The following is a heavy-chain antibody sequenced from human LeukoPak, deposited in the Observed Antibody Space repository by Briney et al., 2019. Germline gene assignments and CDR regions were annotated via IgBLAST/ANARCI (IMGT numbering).Heavy chain of an antibody. D-gene: IGHD3-16*01. CDR2: ISYDGSNK. CDR3: AKDGGSESPLGY. Sequence: GGSLRLSCAASGFTFSSYGMHWVRQAPGKGLEWVAVISYDGSNKYYADSVKGRFTISRDNSKNTLYLQMNSLRAEDTAVYYCAKDGGSESPLGYWGQGTLVTVSS. CDR1: GFTFSSYG. V-gene: IGHV3-30*18. J-gene: IGHJ4*02.